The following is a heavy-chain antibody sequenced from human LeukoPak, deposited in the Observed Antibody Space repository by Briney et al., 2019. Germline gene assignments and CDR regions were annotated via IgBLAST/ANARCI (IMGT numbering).Heavy chain of an antibody. J-gene: IGHJ5*02. D-gene: IGHD3-10*01. CDR1: DGSISTYY. V-gene: IGHV4-59*01. CDR2: IYYSGST. CDR3: ARAGASGSYLHWFDP. Sequence: ASETLSLTFTVSDGSISTYYWSWLRQPPGKGLEWIGYIYYSGSTNYNPSLKSRVTISVDTSKNQFSLKLFSVTAADTAVYYCARAGASGSYLHWFDPWGQGTLVTVSS.